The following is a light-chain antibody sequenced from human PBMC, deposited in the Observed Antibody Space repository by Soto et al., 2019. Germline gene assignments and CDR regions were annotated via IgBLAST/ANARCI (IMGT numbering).Light chain of an antibody. J-gene: IGKJ3*01. V-gene: IGKV4-1*01. CDR3: QQYYSTPRT. CDR2: WAS. Sequence: DLLLTPSPDSLSVSLGARATINCKSSQSVLYSSNNKNYLAWYQQKPGQPPKLLIYWASTRESGVPDRFSGSGSGTDFTLTISSLQAEDVAVYYCQQYYSTPRTFGPGTKVDI. CDR1: QSVLYSSNNKNY.